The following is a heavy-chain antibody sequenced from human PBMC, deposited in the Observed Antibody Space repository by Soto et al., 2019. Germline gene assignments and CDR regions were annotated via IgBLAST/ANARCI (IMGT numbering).Heavy chain of an antibody. CDR1: GLTFSSYR. J-gene: IGHJ6*02. Sequence: GGSLGLSCAASGLTFSSYRMNWVRQAPGKGLEWVSYISSSSSTIYYADSVKGRFTISRDNAKNSLYLQMNSLRAADTAVYYCARAPWGNSNGYYGVDVWGQGTTVTVSS. V-gene: IGHV3-48*01. D-gene: IGHD3-16*01. CDR2: ISSSSSTI. CDR3: ARAPWGNSNGYYGVDV.